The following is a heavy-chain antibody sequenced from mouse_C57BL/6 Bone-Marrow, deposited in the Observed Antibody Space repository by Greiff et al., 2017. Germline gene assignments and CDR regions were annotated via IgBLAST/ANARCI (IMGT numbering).Heavy chain of an antibody. V-gene: IGHV5-9*01. Sequence: EVKLVESGGGLVKPGGSLKLSCAASGFTFSSYTMSWVRQTPEKRLQWVAAISGGGGNTYYPDSVKGRFTISRDNDKNILYLQMSSLRSEDTAWYYWSRQVTTVLATKYFDVWGTGTTVTVSS. CDR3: SRQVTTVLATKYFDV. D-gene: IGHD1-1*01. CDR1: GFTFSSYT. CDR2: ISGGGGNT. J-gene: IGHJ1*03.